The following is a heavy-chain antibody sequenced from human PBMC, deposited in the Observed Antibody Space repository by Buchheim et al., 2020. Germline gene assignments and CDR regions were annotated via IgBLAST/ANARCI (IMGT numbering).Heavy chain of an antibody. Sequence: QVQLVESGGGVVQPGSSLRLSCVASGFTFSDSGMHWVRQAPGKGLEWGAVISYDGSHKYYADSVKGRFTISRDNARNSLYLQMNSLRDEDTAVYYCAGYGDYSYWGQGTL. D-gene: IGHD4-17*01. CDR2: ISYDGSHK. CDR1: GFTFSDSG. CDR3: AGYGDYSY. J-gene: IGHJ4*02. V-gene: IGHV3-30*03.